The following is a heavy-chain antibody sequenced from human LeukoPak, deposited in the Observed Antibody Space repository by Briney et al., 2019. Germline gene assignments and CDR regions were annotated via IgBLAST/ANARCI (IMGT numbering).Heavy chain of an antibody. Sequence: ASVKVSCKASGYTFTSYDINWVRQATGQGLGWMGWMNPNSGNTGYAQKFQGRVTMTRNTSISTAYMELSSLRSEDTAVYYCARRYVLRFLEWLSHHGMNVWGQGTTVTVSS. V-gene: IGHV1-8*01. CDR3: ARRYVLRFLEWLSHHGMNV. CDR1: GYTFTSYD. J-gene: IGHJ6*02. D-gene: IGHD3-3*01. CDR2: MNPNSGNT.